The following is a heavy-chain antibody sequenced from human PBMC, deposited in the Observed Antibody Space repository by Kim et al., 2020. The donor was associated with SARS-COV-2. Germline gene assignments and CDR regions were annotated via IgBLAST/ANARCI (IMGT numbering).Heavy chain of an antibody. CDR3: ASEVLLGYCSCGSCYSFFD. J-gene: IGHJ4*02. CDR2: IIPIVGTA. CDR1: VCTFSSYA. D-gene: IGHD2-15*01. V-gene: IGHV1-69*13. Sequence: SVKVSCKASVCTFSSYAISWVRQAPGQGLEWMGGIIPIVGTANYAQKFQGRVTITADESTSTAYMELSSLRSEDTAVYYCASEVLLGYCSCGSCYSFFDWGQGTMVTVSS.